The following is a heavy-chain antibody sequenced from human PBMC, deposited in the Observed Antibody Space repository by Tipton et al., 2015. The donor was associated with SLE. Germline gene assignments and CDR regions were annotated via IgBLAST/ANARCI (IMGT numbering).Heavy chain of an antibody. V-gene: IGHV3-30*04. CDR2: ISSDGRTK. CDR1: GFSFNTYA. J-gene: IGHJ4*02. Sequence: SLRLSCAASGFSFNTYAVHWVRQAPGEGLEWLAVISSDGRTKYYADSVKGRFTISRDNAKNSLYLQMNSLRAEDTAVYYCARHKVGAIDYWGQGTLVTVSS. CDR3: ARHKVGAIDY. D-gene: IGHD1-26*01.